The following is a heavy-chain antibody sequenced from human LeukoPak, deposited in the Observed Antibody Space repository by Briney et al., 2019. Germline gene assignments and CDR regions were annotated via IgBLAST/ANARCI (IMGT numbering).Heavy chain of an antibody. V-gene: IGHV3-53*05. CDR3: ARAHYYDSSGYRPSYYYMDV. J-gene: IGHJ6*03. CDR1: GFTVSSNY. D-gene: IGHD3-22*01. Sequence: SGGSLRLSCAASGFTVSSNYMSWVRQAPGKGLEWVSVIYSGGSTYYADSVKGRFTISRDNSKNTLYLQMNSLRAEDMAVYYCARAHYYDSSGYRPSYYYMDVWGKGTTVTVSS. CDR2: IYSGGST.